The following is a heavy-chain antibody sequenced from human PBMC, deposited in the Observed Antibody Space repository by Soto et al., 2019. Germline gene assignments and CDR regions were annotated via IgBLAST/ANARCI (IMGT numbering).Heavy chain of an antibody. CDR3: ARDGSSSGGDAFDI. CDR1: GFTFSSYG. CDR2: IWYDGSNK. D-gene: IGHD6-13*01. V-gene: IGHV3-33*01. Sequence: QVQLVESGGGVVQPGRSLRLSCAASGFTFSSYGMHWVRQAPGKGLEWVAVIWYDGSNKYYADSVKGRFTISRDNSKNTLYLQMNSLRAEDTAVYYCARDGSSSGGDAFDIWGQGTMVTVSS. J-gene: IGHJ3*02.